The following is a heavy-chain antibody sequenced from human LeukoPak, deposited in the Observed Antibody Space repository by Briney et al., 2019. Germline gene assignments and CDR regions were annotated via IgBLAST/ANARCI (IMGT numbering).Heavy chain of an antibody. D-gene: IGHD3-3*01. CDR1: GFTFNIYA. V-gene: IGHV3-23*01. J-gene: IGHJ6*02. Sequence: GGSLRLSCAASGFTFNIYAMNWVRQTPGKGLEWVSAISGSGATTYYTDSVKGRFSISRDNSKNTLYLQMNSLRAEDTAVYYCAKILQLYDFWSGYYAQHYYYGMDVWGQGTTVTVSS. CDR3: AKILQLYDFWSGYYAQHYYYGMDV. CDR2: ISGSGATT.